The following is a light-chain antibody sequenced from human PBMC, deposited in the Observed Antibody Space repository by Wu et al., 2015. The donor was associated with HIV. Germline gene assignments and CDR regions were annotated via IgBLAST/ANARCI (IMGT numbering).Light chain of an antibody. CDR2: AVS. V-gene: IGKV3-15*01. J-gene: IGKJ5*01. CDR3: QQYDNWPPII. CDR1: QTIRGN. Sequence: EILMTQFPATLSVSPGESATLFCKAGQTIRGNLAWYQQKPGQAPRLLIYAVSARATGVPARFSGSGSETEFSLTISSLQSEDSGIYYCQQYDNWPPIIFGQGTRLEI.